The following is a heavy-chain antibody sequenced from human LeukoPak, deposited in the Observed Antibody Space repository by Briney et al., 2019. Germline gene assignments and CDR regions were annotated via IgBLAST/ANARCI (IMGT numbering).Heavy chain of an antibody. CDR3: ARGSYDVLTGYSTLGEY. D-gene: IGHD3-9*01. V-gene: IGHV4-39*01. CDR1: GGSISGSSYY. Sequence: PSETLSLTCSVSGGSISGSSYYWGWIRQPPGKGLEWIGSIYYSGSTYYSASLKSRITISMDTSKNQFSLNLSSVTAADTAVYHCARGSYDVLTGYSTLGEYWGQGTLVTVSS. J-gene: IGHJ4*02. CDR2: IYYSGST.